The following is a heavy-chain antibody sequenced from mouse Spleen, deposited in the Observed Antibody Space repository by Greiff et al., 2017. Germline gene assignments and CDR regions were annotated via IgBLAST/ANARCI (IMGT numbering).Heavy chain of an antibody. V-gene: IGHV5-9*01. CDR1: GFTFSSYT. D-gene: IGHD2-4*01. J-gene: IGHJ3*01. CDR2: ISSGGGNT. CDR3: ARHYDYGWFAY. Sequence: EVMLVESGGGLVKPGGSLKLSCAASGFTFSSYTMSWVRQTPAKRLEWVATISSGGGNTYYPDSVKGRFTISRDNARNTLYLQMSSLRSEDTAMYYCARHYDYGWFAYWGQGTLVTVSA.